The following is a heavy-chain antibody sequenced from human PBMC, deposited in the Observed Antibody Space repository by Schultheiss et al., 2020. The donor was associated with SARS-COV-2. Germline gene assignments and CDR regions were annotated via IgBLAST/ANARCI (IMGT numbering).Heavy chain of an antibody. CDR3: ATPYCGGDCYRGGGAFDI. J-gene: IGHJ3*02. CDR2: ISGSGGST. D-gene: IGHD2-21*01. Sequence: GGSLRLSCAASGFTFSSYAMSWVRQAPGKGLEWVSAISGSGGSTYYADSVKGRFTISRDNAKNSLYLQMNSLRAEDTAVFYCATPYCGGDCYRGGGAFDIWGQGTMVTVAS. CDR1: GFTFSSYA. V-gene: IGHV3-23*01.